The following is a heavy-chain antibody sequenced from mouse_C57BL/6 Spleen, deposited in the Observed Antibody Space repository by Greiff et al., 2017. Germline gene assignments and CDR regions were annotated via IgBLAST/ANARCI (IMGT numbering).Heavy chain of an antibody. CDR2: INYDGSST. Sequence: EVNLVESEGGLVQPGSSMKLSCTASGFTFSDYYMAWVRQVPEKGLEWVANINYDGSSTYYLDSLKSRFIISRDNAKNILYLQMSSLKSEDTATYYCARALIYDGSFDYWGQGTTLTVSS. CDR1: GFTFSDYY. D-gene: IGHD2-3*01. V-gene: IGHV5-16*01. J-gene: IGHJ2*01. CDR3: ARALIYDGSFDY.